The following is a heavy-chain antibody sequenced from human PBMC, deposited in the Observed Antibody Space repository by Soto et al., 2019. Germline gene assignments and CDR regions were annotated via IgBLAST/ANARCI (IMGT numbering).Heavy chain of an antibody. J-gene: IGHJ5*02. D-gene: IGHD6-19*01. Sequence: PGGSLILSCEASGFTFRSFCMHWVRQTPDKGLEWVSVISPDGSSQDYADSVKGRFFTSRDNSRNTLYLMNSLRIEDTGVYFCPNRASGLQWPPFAPWGHGTLVTV. V-gene: IGHV3-30*18. CDR2: ISPDGSSQ. CDR1: GFTFRSFC. CDR3: PNRASGLQWPPFAP.